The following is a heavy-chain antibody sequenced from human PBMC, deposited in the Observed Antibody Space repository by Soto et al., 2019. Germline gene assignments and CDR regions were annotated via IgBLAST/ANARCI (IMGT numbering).Heavy chain of an antibody. V-gene: IGHV1-69*01. D-gene: IGHD2-15*01. Sequence: QVQLVQSGAEVKKPGSSVKVSCKASGGTFSSYAISWVRQAPGQGLEWMGGIIPICGTANYAQKFQGRVTITADESTRTAYMELSSLRSEYTAVYYCARDLGCSGGSGYSWHEEYWGKGTVVTVSS. CDR1: GGTFSSYA. CDR3: ARDLGCSGGSGYSWHEEY. J-gene: IGHJ4*02. CDR2: IIPICGTA.